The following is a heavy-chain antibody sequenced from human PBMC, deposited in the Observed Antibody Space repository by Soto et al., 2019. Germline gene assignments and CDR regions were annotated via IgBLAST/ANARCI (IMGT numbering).Heavy chain of an antibody. V-gene: IGHV4-59*08. D-gene: IGHD2-21*01. CDR3: ARLGAYFQAFDP. CDR2: IYYGGTT. J-gene: IGHJ5*02. CDR1: GGSFRPNY. Sequence: SETLSLTCRLFGGSFRPNYGGRFRQSPGKGLEWVGYIYYGGTTSYNPSLKSRVTISLETSKSHFSLRLSSVTAADTAVYYCARLGAYFQAFDPWGNGSLDTVSS.